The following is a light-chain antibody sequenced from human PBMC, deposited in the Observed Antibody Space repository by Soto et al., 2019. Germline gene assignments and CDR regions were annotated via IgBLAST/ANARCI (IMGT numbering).Light chain of an antibody. CDR2: DAS. V-gene: IGKV3-20*01. J-gene: IGKJ1*01. CDR1: QRVASD. CDR3: QQYLNSTRT. Sequence: VLTQSPGTLSLSPGEGATLSCRASQRVASDLAWYLQKPGQPPRLLIYDASIRATGIPDRISGSGSERDFTLTISRLEPEDAAVYYWQQYLNSTRTFGQGTTVDIX.